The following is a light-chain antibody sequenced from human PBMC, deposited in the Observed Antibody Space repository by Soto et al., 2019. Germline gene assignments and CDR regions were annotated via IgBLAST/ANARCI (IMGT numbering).Light chain of an antibody. J-gene: IGKJ3*01. V-gene: IGKV3-20*01. CDR1: QSVSSSY. Sequence: EIVLTQSPGTLSLSPGERATLSCRASQSVSSSYLAWYQQKPGQAPRLLIYGASSRATGILDRFSGSGSGTGFPLTISTLEPEDFAVYYFQQYASSPLTFGPGTKVDIK. CDR2: GAS. CDR3: QQYASSPLT.